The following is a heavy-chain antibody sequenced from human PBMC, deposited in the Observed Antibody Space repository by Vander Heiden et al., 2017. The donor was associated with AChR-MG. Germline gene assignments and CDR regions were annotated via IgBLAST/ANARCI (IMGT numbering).Heavy chain of an antibody. CDR3: AREAFRSASIFDF. CDR2: ISGSNGDT. D-gene: IGHD3-3*01. V-gene: IGHV1-18*01. CDR1: GGTFGTNG. J-gene: IGHJ4*02. Sequence: QVQLVQSGAEVKQSGASVKVSCKASGGTFGTNGFIWVLHAPGQGLEWMGWISGSNGDTIYAQKFKHRVTMTRDTSTNTNYMDLRSLTSDDTAVYYCAREAFRSASIFDFWGRGTLVTVSS.